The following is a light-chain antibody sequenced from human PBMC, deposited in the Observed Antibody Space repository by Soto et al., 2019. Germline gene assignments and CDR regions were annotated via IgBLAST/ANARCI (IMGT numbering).Light chain of an antibody. J-gene: IGLJ1*01. CDR3: CSYAGSSTSV. CDR2: EVS. CDR1: SSDVGSYNL. V-gene: IGLV2-23*02. Sequence: QPVLTQPASVSGSPGQSITISCTGTSSDVGSYNLVSWYQQHPGKAPKLMIYEVSKRPSGVSNRFSGSKSGNTASLTISGLQAEDEADYYCCSYAGSSTSVFGTGTKLTVL.